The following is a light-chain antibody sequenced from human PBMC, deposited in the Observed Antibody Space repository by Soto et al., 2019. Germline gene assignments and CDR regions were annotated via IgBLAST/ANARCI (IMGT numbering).Light chain of an antibody. CDR3: QQYNNWPPA. CDR1: QSVSSD. J-gene: IGKJ4*01. V-gene: IGKV3-15*01. Sequence: EIVMTQSPATLSVSPGERATLSCRASQSVSSDLAWYQQKPGQAPRLIISGASTRATGIPDRFSGSGSGTEFTLTIRSLQSEDFAVYSCQQYNNWPPAFGGGSNVEIK. CDR2: GAS.